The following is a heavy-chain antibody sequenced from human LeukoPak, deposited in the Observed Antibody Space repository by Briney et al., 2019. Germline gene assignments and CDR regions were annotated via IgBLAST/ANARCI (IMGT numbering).Heavy chain of an antibody. Sequence: GGSLRLSCAASGFTVSSNYMTWVRQAPGKGLEWVSLINSGGSTYYADSVKGRFTISRDNSKDTVYLQMNSLTAADTAIYYCARDKPGIGEPPLDVWGKGTTVTVSS. CDR3: ARDKPGIGEPPLDV. V-gene: IGHV3-53*01. CDR1: GFTVSSNY. CDR2: INSGGST. D-gene: IGHD3-10*01. J-gene: IGHJ6*04.